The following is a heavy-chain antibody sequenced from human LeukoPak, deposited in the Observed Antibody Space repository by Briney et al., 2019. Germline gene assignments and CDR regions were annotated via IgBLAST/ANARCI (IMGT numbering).Heavy chain of an antibody. J-gene: IGHJ4*02. CDR1: GFTFSSYG. CDR3: AKDPLGGVVPAAISAY. D-gene: IGHD2-2*02. CDR2: ISNDGGNK. V-gene: IGHV3-30*18. Sequence: GGSLRLSCAASGFTFSSYGMHWVRQAPGKGLEWVAIISNDGGNKYYADSVKGRFTLSRDNSRNTLYLQMNSLRAEDTAVYYCAKDPLGGVVPAAISAYWGQGTLVTVSS.